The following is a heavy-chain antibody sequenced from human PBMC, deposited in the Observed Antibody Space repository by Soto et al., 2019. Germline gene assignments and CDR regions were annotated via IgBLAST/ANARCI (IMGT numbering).Heavy chain of an antibody. V-gene: IGHV4-4*02. CDR2: IFRGQSS. J-gene: IGHJ3*01. Sequence: QMRLQESGPGLVKPSGTLSLACTVSGVSVTSDNWWSWVRQSPGKGLEWIGEIFRGQSSNYNPSLHRRAAISVDKSKNQFSLTLTSLTAADTAIYYCTKNGWYSTDVWGQGTMVTVSS. CDR1: GVSVTSDNW. CDR3: TKNGWYSTDV. D-gene: IGHD2-15*01.